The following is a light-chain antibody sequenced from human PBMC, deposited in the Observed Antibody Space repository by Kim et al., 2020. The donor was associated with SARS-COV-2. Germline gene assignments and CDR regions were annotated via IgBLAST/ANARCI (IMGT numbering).Light chain of an antibody. CDR3: QQYDNLLPLT. J-gene: IGKJ4*01. V-gene: IGKV1-33*01. CDR1: QDISNY. Sequence: SVGDRVTITCQASQDISNYLNWYQQKPGKAPKLLIYDTSNLETGVPSRFSGSGSGTDFTFTISSLQPEDIATYYCQQYDNLLPLTFGGGTKVDIK. CDR2: DTS.